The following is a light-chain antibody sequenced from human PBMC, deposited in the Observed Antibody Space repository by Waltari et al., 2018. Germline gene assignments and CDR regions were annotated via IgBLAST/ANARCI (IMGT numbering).Light chain of an antibody. Sequence: EIVLTQSPGPLSLSPGERATLSCRASQSVSSSSFAWYQQKPGQAPRLLIYAASRRATGIPDRISGSGSETDFTLTLSSLEPEDFAVYYCQQHGSSPFTFGQGTKVEIK. J-gene: IGKJ2*01. V-gene: IGKV3-20*01. CDR2: AAS. CDR3: QQHGSSPFT. CDR1: QSVSSSS.